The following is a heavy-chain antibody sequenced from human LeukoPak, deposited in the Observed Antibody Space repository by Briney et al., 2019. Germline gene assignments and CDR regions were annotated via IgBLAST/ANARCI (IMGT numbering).Heavy chain of an antibody. CDR2: INHSGST. CDR3: ARAAWVFGATFDY. D-gene: IGHD1-26*01. Sequence: SGTLSLTCGVSGGSISNSNWWSWVRQPPEKGLEWIGEINHSGSTNYNPSLKSRVTISVDTSKNQFSLKLSSVTAADTAVYYCARAAWVFGATFDYWGQGTLVTVSS. V-gene: IGHV4-4*02. CDR1: GGSISNSNW. J-gene: IGHJ4*02.